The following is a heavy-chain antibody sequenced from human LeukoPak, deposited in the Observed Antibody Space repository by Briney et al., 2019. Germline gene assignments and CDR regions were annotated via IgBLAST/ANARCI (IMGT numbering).Heavy chain of an antibody. D-gene: IGHD2-2*02. J-gene: IGHJ6*02. CDR1: GGSINSGSYY. V-gene: IGHV4-61*02. CDR3: ARVPIVVVPAAIRGYYYGMDV. Sequence: SQTLSLTCTVSGGSINSGSYYWSWIRQPAGKGLEWIGRIYTSGSTNYNPSLKSRVTISVDTSKNQFSLKLSSVTAADTAVYYCARVPIVVVPAAIRGYYYGMDVWGQGTTVTVSS. CDR2: IYTSGST.